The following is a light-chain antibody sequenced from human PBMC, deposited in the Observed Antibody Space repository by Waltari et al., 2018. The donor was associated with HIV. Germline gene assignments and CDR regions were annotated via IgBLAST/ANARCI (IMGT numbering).Light chain of an antibody. Sequence: QSLLPQPPPVSAPPAQKLTISSPRSTPLIASHSASWYAPLPATAPKLVISDNNKRPSGIPDRYSGSKSGTSATLAITGLQTGDEADYYCATWDTSLNAVVFGVGTKLTVL. V-gene: IGLV1-51*01. CDR3: ATWDTSLNAVV. J-gene: IGLJ2*01. CDR1: TPLIASHS. CDR2: DNN.